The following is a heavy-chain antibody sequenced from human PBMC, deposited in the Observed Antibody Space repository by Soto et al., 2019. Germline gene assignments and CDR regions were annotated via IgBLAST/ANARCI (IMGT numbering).Heavy chain of an antibody. J-gene: IGHJ4*02. CDR3: ARSVGYYFNY. CDR2: IYPGDSDT. CDR1: GYSFTSYW. V-gene: IGHV5-51*01. Sequence: PGGSLKISCKGSGYSFTSYWIGWLRQMPGKGLEWMGIIYPGDSDTRYSPSFQGQVTISADNSISTAYLQWSSLNASDTAKYYCARSVGYYFNYWGQGTLVTVSS.